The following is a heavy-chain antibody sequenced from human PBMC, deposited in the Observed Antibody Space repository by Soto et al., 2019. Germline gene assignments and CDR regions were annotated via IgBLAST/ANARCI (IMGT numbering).Heavy chain of an antibody. CDR1: GGSISSSNW. CDR2: IYHSGST. J-gene: IGHJ6*02. CDR3: ARDPARGAAAAKQGYYYYGMDV. D-gene: IGHD6-13*01. Sequence: QVQLQESGPGLVKPSGTLSLTCAVSGGSISSSNWWSWVRQPPGKGLEWIGEIYHSGSTNYNPSLNSRVTISVDKSKNQFSLKLSSVTAADTAVYYCARDPARGAAAAKQGYYYYGMDVWGQGTTVTVSS. V-gene: IGHV4-4*02.